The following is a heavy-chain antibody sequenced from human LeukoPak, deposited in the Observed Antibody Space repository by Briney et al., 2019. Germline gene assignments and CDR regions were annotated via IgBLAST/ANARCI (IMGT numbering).Heavy chain of an antibody. V-gene: IGHV1-8*03. CDR3: ARVGCSSTSCYADYYYYMDV. D-gene: IGHD2-2*01. CDR2: MNPNSGNT. CDR1: GYTFTSYD. J-gene: IGHJ6*03. Sequence: GASVKVSCKASGYTFTSYDINWVRQAPGQGLEWMGWMNPNSGNTGYAQKFQGRVTITRNTSISTAYMELSSLRSEDTAVYYCARVGCSSTSCYADYYYYMDVWGKGTTVTVSS.